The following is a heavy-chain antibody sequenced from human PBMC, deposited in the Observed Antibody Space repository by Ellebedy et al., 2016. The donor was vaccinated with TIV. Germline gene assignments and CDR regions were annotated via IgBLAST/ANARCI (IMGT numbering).Heavy chain of an antibody. V-gene: IGHV1-58*01. J-gene: IGHJ4*02. CDR3: AVDRSSSGYDY. CDR2: IVVGSGNT. CDR1: GFTFTSSA. Sequence: AASVKVSCKASGFTFTSSAVQWVRQARGQRLEWIGWIVVGSGNTNYAQKFQERVTITRDMSTSTAYMELSSLRSEDTAVYYCAVDRSSSGYDYWGQGTLVTVSS. D-gene: IGHD5-12*01.